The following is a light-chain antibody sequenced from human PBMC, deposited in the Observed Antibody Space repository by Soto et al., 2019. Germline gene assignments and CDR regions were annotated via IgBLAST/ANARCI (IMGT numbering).Light chain of an antibody. CDR3: AAWDDSVSGYV. Sequence: QSVLTQPPSAPGTPGQRVTISCSGSSSNIGRNRVSWYQHLPGTAPKLLIYRNNQRPSGVPDRFSGSKSGTSASLAISGLRSEDEADYYCAAWDDSVSGYVFGTGTKVTVL. CDR2: RNN. J-gene: IGLJ1*01. CDR1: SSNIGRNR. V-gene: IGLV1-47*01.